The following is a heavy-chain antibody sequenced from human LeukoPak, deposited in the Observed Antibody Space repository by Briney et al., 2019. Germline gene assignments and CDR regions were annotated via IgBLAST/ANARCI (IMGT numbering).Heavy chain of an antibody. Sequence: SETLSLTCTVSGGSIGSYYWSWIRQPPGKGLEWIGYIYYSGSTNYNPSLKSRVTISVYTSKNQFSLKLSSVTAADTAVYYCARVGVLRGAFDIWGQGTMVTVSS. V-gene: IGHV4-59*01. CDR1: GGSIGSYY. J-gene: IGHJ3*02. CDR3: ARVGVLRGAFDI. D-gene: IGHD2/OR15-2a*01. CDR2: IYYSGST.